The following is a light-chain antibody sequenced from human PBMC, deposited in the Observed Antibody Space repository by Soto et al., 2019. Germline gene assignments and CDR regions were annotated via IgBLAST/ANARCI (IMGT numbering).Light chain of an antibody. CDR2: GAS. V-gene: IGKV3-15*01. CDR1: QSISTD. Sequence: IVMTQSPATLSVSPGERATLSCRASQSISTDVAWYQQKPGQPPTLLLYGASTRAIGVPARFSGSGSGTDFTLTISRLEPEDFAVYYCQQYGSSSRWTFGQGTKVDIK. CDR3: QQYGSSSRWT. J-gene: IGKJ1*01.